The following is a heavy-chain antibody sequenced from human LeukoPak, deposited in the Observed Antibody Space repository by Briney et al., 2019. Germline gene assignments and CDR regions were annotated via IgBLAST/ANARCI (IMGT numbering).Heavy chain of an antibody. CDR2: INHSGST. CDR3: ARGAETYYDFWSGYSYYYYYMDV. V-gene: IGHV4-34*01. D-gene: IGHD3-3*01. J-gene: IGHJ6*03. Sequence: SETLPLTCAVYGGSFSGYYWSWIRQPPGKGLEWIGEINHSGSTNYNPSLKSRVTISVDTSKNQFSLKLSSVTAADTAVYYCARGAETYYDFWSGYSYYYYYMDVWGKGTTVTVSS. CDR1: GGSFSGYY.